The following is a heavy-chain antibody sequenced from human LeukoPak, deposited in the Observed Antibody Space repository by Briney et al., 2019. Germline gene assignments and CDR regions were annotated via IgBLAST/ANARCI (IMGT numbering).Heavy chain of an antibody. J-gene: IGHJ4*02. CDR3: ARNPTKGDQIRFGKGTSGYFDY. Sequence: SETLSLTCTVSGGSISSSSYYWGWIRQPPGKGLEWIGSIYYSGSTCYNPSLKSRVTISVDTSKNQFSLKLSSVTAADTAVYYCARNPTKGDQIRFGKGTSGYFDYWGQGTLVTVSS. D-gene: IGHD3-10*01. CDR2: IYYSGST. V-gene: IGHV4-39*01. CDR1: GGSISSSSYY.